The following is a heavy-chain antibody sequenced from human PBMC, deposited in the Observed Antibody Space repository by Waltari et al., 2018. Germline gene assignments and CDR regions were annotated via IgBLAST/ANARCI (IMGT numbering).Heavy chain of an antibody. CDR1: GGSISSYY. CDR2: MYYSGST. V-gene: IGHV4-59*01. D-gene: IGHD6-13*01. Sequence: QVQLQESGPGLVKPSETLSLTCTVSGGSISSYYWSWIRQPPGKGLEWIGYMYYSGSTNDNPSLKSRVSISVDTSSNQFCLKLSYVTAADTAVYYCARVGYSSSSEPHFDYRGQGTLVTVSS. CDR3: ARVGYSSSSEPHFDY. J-gene: IGHJ4*02.